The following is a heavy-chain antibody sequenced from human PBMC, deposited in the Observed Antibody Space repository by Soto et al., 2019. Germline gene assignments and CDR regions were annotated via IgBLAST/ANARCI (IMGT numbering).Heavy chain of an antibody. Sequence: QVQLVQSGAEVKKPGASVKVSCKASGYTFTSYGISWVRQAPGQGLEWMGWISAYNVNTNYAQKPQEIVTITTDASISTVDEALRSLRSDDAAVYYCAIDGALVWGQGTLVTVSS. V-gene: IGHV1-18*01. J-gene: IGHJ4*02. CDR1: GYTFTSYG. CDR3: AIDGALV. CDR2: ISAYNVNT. D-gene: IGHD3-16*01.